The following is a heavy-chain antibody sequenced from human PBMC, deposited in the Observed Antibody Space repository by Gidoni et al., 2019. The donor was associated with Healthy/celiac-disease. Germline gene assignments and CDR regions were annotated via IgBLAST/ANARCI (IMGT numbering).Heavy chain of an antibody. Sequence: EVQLVESGGGLVQPGGPLRLSCAASGFTFSSYEMNWVRQAPGKGLEWVSYISSSGSTIYYADSVKGRFTISRDNAKNSLYLQMNSLRAEDTAVYYCARGGAAAGSYYYYGMDVWGQGTTVTVSS. CDR3: ARGGAAAGSYYYYGMDV. J-gene: IGHJ6*02. V-gene: IGHV3-48*03. D-gene: IGHD6-13*01. CDR2: ISSSGSTI. CDR1: GFTFSSYE.